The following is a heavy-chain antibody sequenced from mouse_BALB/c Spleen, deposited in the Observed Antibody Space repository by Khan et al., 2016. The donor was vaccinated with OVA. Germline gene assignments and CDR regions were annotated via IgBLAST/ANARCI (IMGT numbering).Heavy chain of an antibody. V-gene: IGHV5-15*02. J-gene: IGHJ3*01. CDR1: GFTFIDYG. CDR2: ISSVAYSI. Sequence: EVELVESGGGLVQPGGSRKLSCAASGFTFIDYGMAWVRQTPGKGPEWIAFISSVAYSIYYADTVTGRVTISRENAKNTLYLEMSSLRSNDTAMYYCARGGFAYWGQGTLVTVSA. CDR3: ARGGFAY.